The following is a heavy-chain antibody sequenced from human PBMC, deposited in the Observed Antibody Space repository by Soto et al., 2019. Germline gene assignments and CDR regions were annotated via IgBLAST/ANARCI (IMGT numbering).Heavy chain of an antibody. V-gene: IGHV6-1*01. CDR3: AKDRFVAEAGTKYYYGLDV. Sequence: SQTLSLTCAISGDSGSSNSAAWNWIRQSPSRGLEWLGRTSYRSKWYNDYAVSVKSRITIHPDTSKNQFSLQLNSVTPEDTAVYYFAKDRFVAEAGTKYYYGLDVWGQGTTVTVSS. CDR2: TSYRSKWYN. J-gene: IGHJ6*02. CDR1: GDSGSSNSAA. D-gene: IGHD6-13*01.